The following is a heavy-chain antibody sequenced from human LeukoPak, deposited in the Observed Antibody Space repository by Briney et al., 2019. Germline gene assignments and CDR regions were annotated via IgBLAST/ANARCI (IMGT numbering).Heavy chain of an antibody. CDR1: GFTFSDYY. V-gene: IGHV3-23*01. CDR3: AKVTAMDSATYYFDY. D-gene: IGHD5-18*01. CDR2: ISGSGGST. J-gene: IGHJ4*02. Sequence: GGSLRLSCAASGFTFSDYYMSWVRQAPGKGLEWVSAISGSGGSTYYADSVKGRFTISRDNSKNTLYLQMNSLRAEDTAVYYCAKVTAMDSATYYFDYWGQGTLVTVSS.